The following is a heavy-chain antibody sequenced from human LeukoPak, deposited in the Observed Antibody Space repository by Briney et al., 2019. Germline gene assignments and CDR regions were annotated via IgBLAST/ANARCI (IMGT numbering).Heavy chain of an antibody. CDR3: AKAYYYGSGSYSRKGPFFDY. V-gene: IGHV3-9*01. CDR2: ISWNSGSI. J-gene: IGHJ4*02. CDR1: GFTFSSYG. Sequence: GGTLRLSCAASGFTFSSYGMSWVRQAPGKGLEWVSGISWNSGSIGYADSVKGRFTISRDNAKNSLYLQMNSLRAEDTALYYCAKAYYYGSGSYSRKGPFFDYWGQGTLVTVSS. D-gene: IGHD3-10*01.